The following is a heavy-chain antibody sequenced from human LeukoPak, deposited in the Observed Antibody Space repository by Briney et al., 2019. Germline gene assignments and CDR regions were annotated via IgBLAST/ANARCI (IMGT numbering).Heavy chain of an antibody. CDR1: GFTFSNYW. Sequence: GGSLRLSCAASGFTFSNYWMHWVRQTPEKGLVWVSRTNRDGSSTNYADSVKGRFTISRDNAKNTLYLQMDSLRADDTAVYYCARDQEAPGFYFDYWGQGNLVTVSS. J-gene: IGHJ4*02. V-gene: IGHV3-74*01. CDR2: TNRDGSST. D-gene: IGHD1-14*01. CDR3: ARDQEAPGFYFDY.